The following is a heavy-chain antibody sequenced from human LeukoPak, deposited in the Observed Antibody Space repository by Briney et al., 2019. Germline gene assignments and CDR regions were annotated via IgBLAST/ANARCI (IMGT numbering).Heavy chain of an antibody. CDR2: ISGSGDST. J-gene: IGHJ4*02. CDR3: VKDFYYDSSGYSY. CDR1: GFTFSSYA. D-gene: IGHD3-22*01. Sequence: GGSLRLSCAASGFTFSSYAMSWVRQAPGKGPEWVSAISGSGDSTYYAASVKGRFTISRDNSKNTLYVQMNSLRAEDTALYYCVKDFYYDSSGYSYWGQGTLVTVSS. V-gene: IGHV3-23*01.